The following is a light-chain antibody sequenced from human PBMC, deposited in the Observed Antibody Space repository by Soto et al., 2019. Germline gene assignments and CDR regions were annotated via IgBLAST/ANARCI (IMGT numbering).Light chain of an antibody. CDR3: QQYVTSPA. V-gene: IGKV3-20*01. CDR1: QSVSSNY. CDR2: GAS. J-gene: IGKJ1*01. Sequence: EIVLAQSPGTLPLSPGERATLSCRASQSVSSNYLAWYQQKPGQAPRLLIYGASRRATGIPDRFSGSGSGTDFTLTISRLEPEDFAVYYCQQYVTSPAFGQGTKVEIK.